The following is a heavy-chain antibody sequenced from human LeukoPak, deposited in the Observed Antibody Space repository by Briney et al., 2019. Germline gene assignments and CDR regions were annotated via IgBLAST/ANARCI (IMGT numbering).Heavy chain of an antibody. CDR1: GFTFAAIW. J-gene: IGHJ5*02. D-gene: IGHD1-1*01. V-gene: IGHV3-7*03. Sequence: GGSLRLSCAASGFTFAAIWMAWVRQAPGKGPEWLAYIKHDGTEANYLDSVKGRFTVSRDNVKNSLFLQMNSLRADDTAVYYCVTTAGRTGGTAWGQGVLVTVSS. CDR3: VTTAGRTGGTA. CDR2: IKHDGTEA.